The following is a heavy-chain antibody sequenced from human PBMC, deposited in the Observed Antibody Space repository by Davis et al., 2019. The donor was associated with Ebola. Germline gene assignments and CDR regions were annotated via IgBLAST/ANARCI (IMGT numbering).Heavy chain of an antibody. D-gene: IGHD4-17*01. CDR1: GYTFTSYD. J-gene: IGHJ4*02. CDR3: TVGVMTTVTTGDY. V-gene: IGHV1-8*01. Sequence: AASVKVSCKASGYTFTSYDINWVRQATGQGLEWMGWMNPNSGNTGYAQKFQGRITMTRNISISTAYMELSSLRSDDTAVYYCTVGVMTTVTTGDYWGQGTLVTVSS. CDR2: MNPNSGNT.